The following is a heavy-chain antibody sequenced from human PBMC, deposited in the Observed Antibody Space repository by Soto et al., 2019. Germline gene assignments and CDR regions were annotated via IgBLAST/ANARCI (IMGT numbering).Heavy chain of an antibody. CDR3: ARDSGGQLNY. J-gene: IGHJ4*02. CDR2: IYYSGST. D-gene: IGHD3-10*01. V-gene: IGHV4-31*03. Sequence: SETLSLTCTVSGGSISSGGYYWSWIRQHPGKGLEWIGYIYYSGSTYYNPSLKSRVTISVDTSKNQFSLKLSSVTAADTAVYYCARDSGGQLNYRGQGTLVTVSS. CDR1: GGSISSGGYY.